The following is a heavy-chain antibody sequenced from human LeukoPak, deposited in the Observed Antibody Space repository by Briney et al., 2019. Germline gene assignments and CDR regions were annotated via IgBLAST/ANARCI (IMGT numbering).Heavy chain of an antibody. CDR1: GGSFSGYY. J-gene: IGHJ6*03. CDR3: ARPAGYGDSYYYYMDV. V-gene: IGHV4-34*01. Sequence: SETLSLTCAVYGGSFSGYYWSWIRQPPGKGLEWIGEINHSGSTNHNPSLKSRVTISVDTSKNQFSLKLSSVTAADTAVYYCARPAGYGDSYYYYMDVWGKGTTVTVSS. CDR2: INHSGST. D-gene: IGHD5-12*01.